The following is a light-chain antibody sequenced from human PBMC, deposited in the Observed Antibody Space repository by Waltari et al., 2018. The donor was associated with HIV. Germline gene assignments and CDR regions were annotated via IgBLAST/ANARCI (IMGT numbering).Light chain of an antibody. Sequence: QSALTQPASLSGSPGQSITISCTGAGSDIWYSGLVSSYQQYPGKVPKRMMYGVSKRTPGCSSRFSASKAGNEASLTSSDLRTFDEAVYDCSSGTTRGSHVFGSGTKVTV. V-gene: IGLV2-23*02. CDR3: SSGTTRGSHV. CDR2: GVS. J-gene: IGLJ1*01. CDR1: GSDIWYSGL.